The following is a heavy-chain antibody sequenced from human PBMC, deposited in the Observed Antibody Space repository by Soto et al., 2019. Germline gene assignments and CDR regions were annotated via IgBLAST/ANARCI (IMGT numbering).Heavy chain of an antibody. CDR3: AVTIFGVVPPYFDY. J-gene: IGHJ4*02. Sequence: GGSLRLSCAASGFTVSSNYMSWVRQAPGKGLEWVSVIYSGGSTYYADSVKDRFTISRDNSKNTLYLQMNSLRAEDTAVYYCAVTIFGVVPPYFDYWGQGTLVTVSS. CDR1: GFTVSSNY. CDR2: IYSGGST. D-gene: IGHD3-3*01. V-gene: IGHV3-53*01.